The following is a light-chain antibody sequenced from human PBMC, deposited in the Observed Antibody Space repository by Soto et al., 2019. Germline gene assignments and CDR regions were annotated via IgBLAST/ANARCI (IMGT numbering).Light chain of an antibody. J-gene: IGKJ2*01. V-gene: IGKV3-20*01. CDR3: QLYAGSPPVYT. CDR1: QTVSSSY. Sequence: EIVLTQSPDTLSLSPRERATLSCRASQTVSSSYLGWYQQRPGQALRLLIYGASSRATGIPDRFSGSGSGTDFTLTITRLEPEDFAVYYCQLYAGSPPVYTFGQGSKLEIK. CDR2: GAS.